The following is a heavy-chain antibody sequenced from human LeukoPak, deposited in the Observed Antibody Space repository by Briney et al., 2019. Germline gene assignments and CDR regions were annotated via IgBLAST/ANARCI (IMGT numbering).Heavy chain of an antibody. J-gene: IGHJ4*02. Sequence: GGSLRLSCAASGFTFSSYSMDWVRQAPGKGLEWVSSISSSSSYIYYADSVKGRFTISRDNAKNSLYLQMNSLRAEDTAVYYCARAHSSCYPGYFDYWGQGTLVTVSS. D-gene: IGHD3-22*01. CDR3: ARAHSSCYPGYFDY. V-gene: IGHV3-21*01. CDR1: GFTFSSYS. CDR2: ISSSSSYI.